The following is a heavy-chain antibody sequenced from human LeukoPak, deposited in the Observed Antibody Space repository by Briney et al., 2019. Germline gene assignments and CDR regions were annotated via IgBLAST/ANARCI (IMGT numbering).Heavy chain of an antibody. V-gene: IGHV4-39*07. D-gene: IGHD3-22*01. Sequence: PSETLSLTCTVSGGSISSSSYYWGWIRQPPGKGLEWIGSIYYSGSTYYNPSLKSRVTISVDTSKNQFSLKLSSVTAADTAVYYCARDYSNSSGYYYGFPSYYYYYMDVWGKGTTVTVSS. J-gene: IGHJ6*03. CDR3: ARDYSNSSGYYYGFPSYYYYYMDV. CDR2: IYYSGST. CDR1: GGSISSSSYY.